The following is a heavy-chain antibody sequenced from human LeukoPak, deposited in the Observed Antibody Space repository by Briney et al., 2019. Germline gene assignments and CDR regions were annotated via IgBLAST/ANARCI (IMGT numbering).Heavy chain of an antibody. CDR3: AKDAGTEGETEDY. CDR2: IRYDGSNK. Sequence: GGSLRLSCAASGFTFCSYGMHWVRQAPGKGLEWVAFIRYDGSNKYYADSVKGRFTISRDNSKNTLYLQMNSLRAEDTAVYYCAKDAGTEGETEDYWGQGTLVTVSS. D-gene: IGHD6-13*01. J-gene: IGHJ4*02. CDR1: GFTFCSYG. V-gene: IGHV3-30*02.